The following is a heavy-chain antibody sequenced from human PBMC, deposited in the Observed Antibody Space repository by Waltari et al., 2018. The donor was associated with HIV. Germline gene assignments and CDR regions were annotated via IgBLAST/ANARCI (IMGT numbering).Heavy chain of an antibody. CDR3: VRDQGVSRTDNWYFDL. D-gene: IGHD3-10*01. Sequence: EVQLVESGGGLVQPGGSLRLSCAASGFRFRCSGMRWIRQAPGEGLEWVAGMKQDGSEKYYVDSVKGRFTISTDDAKRSLFLQMNSLRVDDTAVYFCVRDQGVSRTDNWYFDLWGRGTLVTVSS. CDR1: GFRFRCSG. CDR2: MKQDGSEK. V-gene: IGHV3-7*01. J-gene: IGHJ2*01.